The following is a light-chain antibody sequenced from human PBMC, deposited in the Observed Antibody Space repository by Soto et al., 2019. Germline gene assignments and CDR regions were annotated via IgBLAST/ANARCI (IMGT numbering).Light chain of an antibody. J-gene: IGLJ2*01. CDR1: SSDVGSYNL. V-gene: IGLV2-23*02. CDR2: EVT. CDR3: CSYAGSSTYVV. Sequence: QSALTQPASVSGSAGQSITISCTGTSSDVGSYNLVSWYQQHPGKAPKLMIYEVTKRPSGVSNRFSGSKSGNTASLTISGLQAEDNADYYCCSYAGSSTYVVFGGGTKLTVL.